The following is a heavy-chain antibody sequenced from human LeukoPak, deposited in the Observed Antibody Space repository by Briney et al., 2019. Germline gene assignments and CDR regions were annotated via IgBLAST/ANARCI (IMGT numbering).Heavy chain of an antibody. CDR1: GFTFSSYG. Sequence: PPGGSLRLSCVASGFTFSSYGMHWVRQAPGKGLEWVAVIWYDGSNKYYADSVKGRFTISGDNSKNTLYLQMNSLRAEDTAVYYCARDTDGNFDYWGQGTLVTVSS. CDR2: IWYDGSNK. V-gene: IGHV3-33*01. CDR3: ARDTDGNFDY. J-gene: IGHJ4*02. D-gene: IGHD2-8*02.